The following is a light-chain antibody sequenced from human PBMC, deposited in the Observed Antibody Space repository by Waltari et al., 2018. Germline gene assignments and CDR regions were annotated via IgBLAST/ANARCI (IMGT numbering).Light chain of an antibody. J-gene: IGLJ2*01. V-gene: IGLV3-21*02. CDR2: DDS. CDR1: NLGSKS. CDR3: QVWDSGSGHPHVV. Sequence: SYVLTPPPSVSVAPGQTASITCGGDNLGSKSVHWYQQKAGQAPVLVVHDDSDRPSGIPERLSGSNSGNTATLTISRVEAGDEADFYCQVWDSGSGHPHVVFGGGTRLTVL.